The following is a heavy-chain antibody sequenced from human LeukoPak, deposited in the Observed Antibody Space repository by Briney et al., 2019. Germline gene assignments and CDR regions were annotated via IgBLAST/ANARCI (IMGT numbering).Heavy chain of an antibody. CDR1: GFTFTSNA. D-gene: IGHD3-9*01. V-gene: IGHV3-23*01. J-gene: IGHJ4*02. Sequence: GGSLRLSXAASGFTFTSNAMSWVRQAPGKGLEWVSAISGSADSTYYADSVKGRFTISRDNSRNMVYLQMNSLRAEDTAVYYCAKASPYYDVLTGYYYYFDYWGQGTLVTVSS. CDR2: ISGSADST. CDR3: AKASPYYDVLTGYYYYFDY.